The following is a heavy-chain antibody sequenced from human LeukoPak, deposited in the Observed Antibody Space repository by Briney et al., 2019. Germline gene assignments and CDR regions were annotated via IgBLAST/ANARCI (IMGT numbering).Heavy chain of an antibody. V-gene: IGHV1-2*02. Sequence: ASVKVSCKASGYTFTGYYMHWVRQAPGQGLEWMGWVIPNSGGTNYAQKFQGRVTMTTDTSTSTAYMELRSLRSDDTAVYYCARGPMYYDILTGYSNGIGDAFDIWGQGTMVTVSS. J-gene: IGHJ3*02. CDR1: GYTFTGYY. D-gene: IGHD3-9*01. CDR2: VIPNSGGT. CDR3: ARGPMYYDILTGYSNGIGDAFDI.